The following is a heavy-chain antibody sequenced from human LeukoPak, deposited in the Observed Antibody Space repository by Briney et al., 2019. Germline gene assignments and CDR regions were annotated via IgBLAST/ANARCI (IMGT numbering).Heavy chain of an antibody. V-gene: IGHV3-30*02. CDR2: IRPDGHNK. CDR3: AKESPSSWYVDV. J-gene: IGHJ6*03. Sequence: GGSLRLSCAASGFIFIGYGMHWVRQAPGKGPEGVAFIRPDGHNKYYADSVKGRFMISRDNSKNTVDLQMNSLRGDDTAMYYCAKESPSSWYVDVWGKGTTVTVSS. CDR1: GFIFIGYG.